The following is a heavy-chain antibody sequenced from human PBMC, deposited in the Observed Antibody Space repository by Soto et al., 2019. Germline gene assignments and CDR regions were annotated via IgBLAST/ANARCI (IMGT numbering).Heavy chain of an antibody. J-gene: IGHJ4*02. D-gene: IGHD1-26*01. V-gene: IGHV4-59*12. CDR2: IYYSGST. CDR1: GGSISSYY. CDR3: ARDTRDGYYFEY. Sequence: SETLSLTCTVSGGSISSYYWSWIRQPPGKGLEWIGYIYYSGSTNYNPSLKSRVTISVDTSKNLFSLDLSSVTAADTAVYYCARDTRDGYYFEYWGQGILVTVSS.